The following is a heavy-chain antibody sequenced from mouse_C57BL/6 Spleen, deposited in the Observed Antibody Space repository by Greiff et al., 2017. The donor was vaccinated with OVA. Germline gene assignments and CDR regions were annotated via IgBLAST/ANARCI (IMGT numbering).Heavy chain of an antibody. CDR2: IDPENGDT. CDR1: GFNIKDDY. J-gene: IGHJ2*01. V-gene: IGHV14-4*01. Sequence: EVQVVESGAELVRPGASVKLSCTASGFNIKDDYMHWVKQRPEQGLEWIGWIDPENGDTEYASKFQGKATITADTSSNTAYLQRSSLTSEDTAVYYCTLTGTWGQGTTLTVSS. CDR3: TLTGT. D-gene: IGHD4-1*01.